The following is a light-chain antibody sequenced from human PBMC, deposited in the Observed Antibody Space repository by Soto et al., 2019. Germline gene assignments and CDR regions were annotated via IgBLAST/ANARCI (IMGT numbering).Light chain of an antibody. CDR3: QQYNSYS. J-gene: IGKJ4*01. CDR2: DAS. CDR1: QSISSW. V-gene: IGKV1-5*01. Sequence: DIQTTQSPSTLSASVGDRVTITCRASQSISSWLAWYQQKPGKAPKLLIYDASSLESGVPSRFSGSGSGTEFTLTISSLQADDFATYSCQQYNSYSFGGGTKVEIK.